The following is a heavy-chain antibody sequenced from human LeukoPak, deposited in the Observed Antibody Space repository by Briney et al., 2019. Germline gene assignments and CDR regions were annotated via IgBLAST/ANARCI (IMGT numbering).Heavy chain of an antibody. CDR2: IYYSGST. Sequence: PSETLSLTCAVYGGSFSGYYWSWIRQPPGKGLEWIGYIYYSGSTNYNPSLKSRVTISVDTSKNQFSLKLSSVTAADTAVYYCARGGIFYGDSYNWFDPWGQGTLVTVSS. V-gene: IGHV4-59*01. CDR3: ARGGIFYGDSYNWFDP. J-gene: IGHJ5*02. D-gene: IGHD4-17*01. CDR1: GGSFSGYY.